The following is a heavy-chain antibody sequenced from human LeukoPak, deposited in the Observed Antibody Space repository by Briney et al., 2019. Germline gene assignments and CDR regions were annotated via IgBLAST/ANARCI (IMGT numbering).Heavy chain of an antibody. Sequence: GGSLRLSCAASGFTFSDYYMSWIRQAPGEGLEGVSYIISSSSYTNYADSAKGGFTISRDNAKNSLYLQMNSLRAEDTAVYYCARASTTVTPYYCYGMDVWSKGTTVTVSS. CDR2: IISSSSYT. CDR1: GFTFSDYY. D-gene: IGHD4-17*01. CDR3: ARASTTVTPYYCYGMDV. V-gene: IGHV3-11*06. J-gene: IGHJ6*04.